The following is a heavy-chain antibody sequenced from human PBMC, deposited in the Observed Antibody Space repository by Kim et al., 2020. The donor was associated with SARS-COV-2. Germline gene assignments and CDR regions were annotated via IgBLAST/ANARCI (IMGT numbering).Heavy chain of an antibody. CDR3: AKSPQWLGYYFDY. Sequence: GGSLRLSCAASGFAFSSYGMHWVRQAPGKGLEWVAVISYDGSNKYYADSVKGRFTISRDNSKNTLYLQMNSLRAEDTAVYYCAKSPQWLGYYFDYWGQGTLVTVSS. V-gene: IGHV3-30*18. D-gene: IGHD6-19*01. CDR2: ISYDGSNK. J-gene: IGHJ4*02. CDR1: GFAFSSYG.